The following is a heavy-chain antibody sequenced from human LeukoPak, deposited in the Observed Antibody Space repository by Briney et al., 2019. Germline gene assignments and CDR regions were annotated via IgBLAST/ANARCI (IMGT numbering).Heavy chain of an antibody. CDR2: ISSSSSTI. CDR1: GFTFSSHS. Sequence: GGSLRLSCAASGFTFSSHSMNWVRQAPGKGLEWVSYISSSSSTIYYADSVKGRFTISRDNAENSLYLQMNSLRAEDTAVYYCARDLGYCTNGVCHTRFDYWGQGTLVAASS. D-gene: IGHD2-8*01. J-gene: IGHJ4*02. V-gene: IGHV3-48*01. CDR3: ARDLGYCTNGVCHTRFDY.